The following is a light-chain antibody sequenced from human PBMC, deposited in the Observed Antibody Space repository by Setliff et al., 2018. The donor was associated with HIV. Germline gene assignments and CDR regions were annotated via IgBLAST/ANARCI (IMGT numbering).Light chain of an antibody. CDR1: QNVLSSSNNKNY. V-gene: IGKV4-1*01. J-gene: IGKJ1*01. Sequence: DIVMTQSPDSLAVSLGERATINRKSSQNVLSSSNNKNYLVWYQQKPGQPPKLLIYWAYTRESGVPDRFSGSGSGTNFTLTISSLQAEDVAVYYCQKYFNTPWTFGRGTKVDIK. CDR3: QKYFNTPWT. CDR2: WAY.